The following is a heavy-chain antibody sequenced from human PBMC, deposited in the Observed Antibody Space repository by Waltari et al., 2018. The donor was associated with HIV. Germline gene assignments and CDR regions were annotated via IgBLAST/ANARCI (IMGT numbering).Heavy chain of an antibody. CDR1: GGSISSGSYY. D-gene: IGHD2-2*01. CDR2: IYTSGRT. V-gene: IGHV4-61*02. Sequence: QVQLQESGPGLVKPSQTLSLTCTVSGGSISSGSYYWSWIRQPAGKGLEWIGLIYTSGRTNYNPSLKSRGTISVDTSKTQFSAKLSSVTAADTAVEYCARTYCSSTSGYGGANWFDPWGQGTLVTVSS. J-gene: IGHJ5*02. CDR3: ARTYCSSTSGYGGANWFDP.